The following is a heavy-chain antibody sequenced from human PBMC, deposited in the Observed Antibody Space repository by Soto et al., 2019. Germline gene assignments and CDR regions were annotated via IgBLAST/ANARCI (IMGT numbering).Heavy chain of an antibody. CDR3: ARDGKGAAYTHGPYYFDY. CDR1: GGSISSSSYY. Sequence: SETLSLTCTVSGGSISSSSYYWGWIRQPPGKGLEWIGNIFYIGSTYYNPSLKSQVTISVDTSKNQFSLKLSSVTAADTAVYYCARDGKGAAYTHGPYYFDYWGQGALVTVSS. D-gene: IGHD1-1*01. J-gene: IGHJ4*02. V-gene: IGHV4-39*07. CDR2: IFYIGST.